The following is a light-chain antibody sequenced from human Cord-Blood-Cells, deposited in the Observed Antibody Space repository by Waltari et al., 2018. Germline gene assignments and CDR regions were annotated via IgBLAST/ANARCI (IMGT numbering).Light chain of an antibody. J-gene: IGLJ3*02. V-gene: IGLV6-57*01. CDR3: QSYDSSNRV. CDR2: EDN. Sequence: NFMLTQPHSVSESPGKTVTISCTRSSGSIASNYVQWYQQRPGSSPTTVIEEDNQRPPGVPDRFSGSIDSSSNSASLTISGLKTEDEADYYCQSYDSSNRVFGGGTKLTVL. CDR1: SGSIASNY.